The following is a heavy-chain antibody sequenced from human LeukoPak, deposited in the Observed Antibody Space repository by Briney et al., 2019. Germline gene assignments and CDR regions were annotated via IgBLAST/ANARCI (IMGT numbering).Heavy chain of an antibody. D-gene: IGHD5-18*01. J-gene: IGHJ4*02. CDR3: ARAIMGTENLDF. V-gene: IGHV3-30*10. CDR1: GFSFSGHA. CDR2: VSHDGNTK. Sequence: GGSLRLPCAASGFSFSGHAMHWVRQAPGMGPEWVAVVSHDGNTKYYMDSVRGRFTISRDNSKSTFFLQLNGLRTGDTAVYYCARAIMGTENLDFWGQGTLVSVSS.